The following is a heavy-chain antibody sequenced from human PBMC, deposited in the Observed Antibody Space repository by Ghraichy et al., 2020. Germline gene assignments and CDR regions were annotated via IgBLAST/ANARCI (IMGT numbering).Heavy chain of an antibody. D-gene: IGHD2-2*01. CDR1: GFTVSSNY. J-gene: IGHJ3*02. CDR3: ATVVVPAAHAVYDAFDI. Sequence: RGSLRLSCAASGFTVSSNYMSWVRQAPGKGLEWVSVIYSGGSTDYADSVKGRFTISRDNSKNTLYLQMNSLRAEDTAVYYCATVVVPAAHAVYDAFDIWGQGTMVTVSS. V-gene: IGHV3-53*01. CDR2: IYSGGST.